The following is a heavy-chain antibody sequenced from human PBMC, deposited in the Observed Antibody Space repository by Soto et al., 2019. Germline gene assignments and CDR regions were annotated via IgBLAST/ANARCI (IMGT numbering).Heavy chain of an antibody. CDR2: INYNGGTT. D-gene: IGHD6-6*01. J-gene: IGHJ4*02. CDR1: GFPSSNHA. Sequence: PGGSLRLSCSASGFPSSNHAMHWVRQAPGKGLEYVSAINYNGGTTYYVDSVKGRFTISRNNYKNTLYLQMSSLKVEDMAMYPWVTGGGIEARNLDHWGQGTLVTVSS. CDR3: VTGGGIEARNLDH. V-gene: IGHV3-64D*06.